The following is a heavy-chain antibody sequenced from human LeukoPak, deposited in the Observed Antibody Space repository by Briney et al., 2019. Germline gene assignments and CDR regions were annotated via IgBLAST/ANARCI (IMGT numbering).Heavy chain of an antibody. V-gene: IGHV3-48*03. CDR2: IGTITSTT. CDR3: TRDLGSWSGLDY. Sequence: GGSLRLSCVASGFTFGSYEMNWVRQAPGKGLEWVSYIGTITSTTYYADSVKGRFTVSRDDAKSPLYLQMSSLRAEDTAVYYCTRDLGSWSGLDYWGQGSLVTVSS. CDR1: GFTFGSYE. J-gene: IGHJ4*02. D-gene: IGHD3-10*01.